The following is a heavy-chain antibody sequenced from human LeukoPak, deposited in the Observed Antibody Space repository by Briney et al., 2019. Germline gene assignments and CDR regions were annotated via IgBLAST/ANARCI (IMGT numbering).Heavy chain of an antibody. V-gene: IGHV1-18*01. D-gene: IGHD1-26*01. Sequence: ASVKVSCKASGYTFTSYGISWVRQAPGQGLEWMGWISAYNGNTNYAQKLQGRVTMTTDTSTSTAYMELRSLRSDDTAVYYCARDKQRELPAPSPFDYWGQGTLVTVSS. CDR3: ARDKQRELPAPSPFDY. CDR2: ISAYNGNT. J-gene: IGHJ4*02. CDR1: GYTFTSYG.